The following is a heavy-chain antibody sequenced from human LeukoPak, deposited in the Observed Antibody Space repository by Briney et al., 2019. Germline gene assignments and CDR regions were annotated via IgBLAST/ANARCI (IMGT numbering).Heavy chain of an antibody. J-gene: IGHJ5*02. CDR3: ARGTMMVGP. D-gene: IGHD3-22*01. V-gene: IGHV4-59*01. Sequence: SETLSLTCTVSGGSISNYYWSWIRQPPGKGLEWIGFIYYSGSTTYNPSLKSRATISADTSKNQFSLKLSSVTAADTAVYYCARGTMMVGPWGQGTLVTVSS. CDR1: GGSISNYY. CDR2: IYYSGST.